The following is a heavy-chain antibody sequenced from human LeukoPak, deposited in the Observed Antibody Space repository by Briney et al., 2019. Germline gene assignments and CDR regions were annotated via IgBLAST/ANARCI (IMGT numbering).Heavy chain of an antibody. CDR1: GYTFTSYY. V-gene: IGHV1-46*01. CDR3: ARDRCSGGSCYHDAFDI. D-gene: IGHD2-15*01. J-gene: IGHJ3*02. CDR2: INPSGGST. Sequence: ASVTVSCKASGYTFTSYYMHWVRQAPGQGLEWMGIINPSGGSTSYAQKFQGRVTMTRDTSTSTVYMELSSLRSEDTAVYYCARDRCSGGSCYHDAFDIWGQGTMVTVSS.